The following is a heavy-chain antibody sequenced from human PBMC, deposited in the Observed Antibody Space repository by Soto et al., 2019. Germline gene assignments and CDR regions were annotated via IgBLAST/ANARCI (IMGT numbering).Heavy chain of an antibody. CDR2: ISSSSSYI. Sequence: GGSLRLSCAASGFTFSSYSMNWVRQAPGKGLEWVSSISSSSSYIYYADSVKGRFTISRDNAKNSLYLQMNSLRAEDTAVYYCAREFDILTGYYNSGWVMDVWGKGTTVTVSS. CDR3: AREFDILTGYYNSGWVMDV. CDR1: GFTFSSYS. D-gene: IGHD3-9*01. J-gene: IGHJ6*03. V-gene: IGHV3-21*01.